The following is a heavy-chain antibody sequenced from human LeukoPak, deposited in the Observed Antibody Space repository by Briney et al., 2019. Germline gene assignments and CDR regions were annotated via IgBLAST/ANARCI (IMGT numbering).Heavy chain of an antibody. V-gene: IGHV1-46*01. CDR2: ISPSGGST. CDR1: GGTFSNYA. Sequence: ASVKVSCKASGGTFSNYAISWVRQAPGQGPEWMGVISPSGGSTTYAQKFQGRVTLTRDMSTSTDYLELSSLRSEDTAVYYCARERGWGQGTLVTVSS. J-gene: IGHJ4*02. CDR3: ARERG.